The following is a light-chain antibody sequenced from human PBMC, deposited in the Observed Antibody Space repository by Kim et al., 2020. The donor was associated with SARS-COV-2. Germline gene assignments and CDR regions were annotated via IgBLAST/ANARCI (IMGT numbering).Light chain of an antibody. Sequence: SAPVGDRVTITCRASQSISSWLAWYQQKPGKAPKLLIYKTSSLESGVPSRFSGSGSGTEFTLTISSLQPDDFATYYCQQYNSYSLTFGQGTKLEI. CDR3: QQYNSYSLT. CDR1: QSISSW. CDR2: KTS. J-gene: IGKJ2*01. V-gene: IGKV1-5*03.